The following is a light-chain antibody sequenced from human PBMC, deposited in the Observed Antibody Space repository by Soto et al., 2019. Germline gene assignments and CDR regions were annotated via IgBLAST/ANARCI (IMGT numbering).Light chain of an antibody. V-gene: IGKV1-39*01. CDR2: AVS. CDR3: LQSYSAPRT. J-gene: IGKJ1*01. Sequence: DIQMTQSPSSLSASVGDRVTITCRASQRISSYLNWYQQKPGKAPKILIYAVSNLQSGVPSRFSGSGSGTDFTLTISSLQPEEFATYYWLQSYSAPRTFGQGTKVEIK. CDR1: QRISSY.